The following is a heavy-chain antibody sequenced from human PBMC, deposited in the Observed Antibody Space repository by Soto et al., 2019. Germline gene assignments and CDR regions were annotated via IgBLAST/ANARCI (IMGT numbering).Heavy chain of an antibody. V-gene: IGHV4-4*02. D-gene: IGHD3-10*01. Sequence: QVQLQESGPGLVKPSGTLSLTCAVSGGSISSSNWWSWVRQPPGKGLQWIGEIEHSGSTNYIPSLNSRVPISVDKSRNQFSLKLSSVTAADTAVYYCARRWGEGRVDYWGQGTLVTVSS. J-gene: IGHJ4*02. CDR3: ARRWGEGRVDY. CDR1: GGSISSSNW. CDR2: IEHSGST.